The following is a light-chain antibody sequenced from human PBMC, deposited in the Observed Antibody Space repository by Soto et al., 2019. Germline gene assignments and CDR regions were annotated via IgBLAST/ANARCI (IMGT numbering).Light chain of an antibody. CDR2: KAS. V-gene: IGKV1-5*03. J-gene: IGKJ1*01. CDR3: QQYNTYSQTWT. CDR1: RSINSR. Sequence: DIQMTQSPSTLSASVGDRVTITCRASRSINSRLAWYQQKPGKAPKLLIYKASTLESGVPSRFSGSGSGTEFTLTISSLQPDDFATYYCQQYNTYSQTWTFGQGTKVESK.